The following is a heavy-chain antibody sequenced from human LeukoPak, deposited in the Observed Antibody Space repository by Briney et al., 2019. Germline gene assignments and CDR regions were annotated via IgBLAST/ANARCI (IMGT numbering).Heavy chain of an antibody. V-gene: IGHV1-2*02. CDR2: INPNSGGT. Sequence: ASVKVSCKASGYTFTGYYMHWVRQAPGQGLEWMGWINPNSGGTNYAQKFQGRVTMTRDTSISTAYMELSRLRSDDTAVYYCARDDTIFGVVIPKLLMDVWGKGTTVTVSS. CDR1: GYTFTGYY. J-gene: IGHJ6*04. CDR3: ARDDTIFGVVIPKLLMDV. D-gene: IGHD3-3*01.